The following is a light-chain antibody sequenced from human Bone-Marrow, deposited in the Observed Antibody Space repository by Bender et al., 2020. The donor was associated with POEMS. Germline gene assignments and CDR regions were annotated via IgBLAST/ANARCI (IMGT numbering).Light chain of an antibody. CDR1: SSNIGAGYD. CDR3: QSYDRVVSAL. CDR2: GDN. V-gene: IGLV1-40*01. Sequence: QSVLTQSPSVSGAPGQRVTISCTGSSSNIGAGYDVHWYQHVPGSAPKLLFYGDNKRASGVPDRFSVSKSGTSASLAITGLQAEDEADYYCQSYDRVVSALFGGGTKLTVL. J-gene: IGLJ3*02.